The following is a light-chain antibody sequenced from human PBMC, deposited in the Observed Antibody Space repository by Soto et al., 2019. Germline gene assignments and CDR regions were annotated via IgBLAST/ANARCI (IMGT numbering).Light chain of an antibody. CDR2: EVS. V-gene: IGLV2-14*01. CDR3: SSYTSSRTLV. J-gene: IGLJ2*01. CDR1: SRDVGGYNY. Sequence: ALTQPSSVSGSPGQSITISCTGTSRDVGGYNYVSWYQQHPGKAPKLMIYEVSNRPSGVSNRFSGSKSGNTASLTLSGLQAEAEADYYCSSYTSSRTLVFGGGTQLTVL.